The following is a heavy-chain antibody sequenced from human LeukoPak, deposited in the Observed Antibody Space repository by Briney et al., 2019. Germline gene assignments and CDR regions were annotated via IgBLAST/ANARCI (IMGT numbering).Heavy chain of an antibody. D-gene: IGHD4-17*01. Sequence: GRSLRLFCAAAGFTLGSYFMGWGRQAPGRGVVWVAVISYDRRHTSYSKSRKGRYTISRHDSKNTLYLQMNSLRADDTAVYYCSMNSVTTGYYFDYWGQGTLVTVSS. CDR2: ISYDRRHT. V-gene: IGHV3-30*04. J-gene: IGHJ4*02. CDR3: SMNSVTTGYYFDY. CDR1: GFTLGSYF.